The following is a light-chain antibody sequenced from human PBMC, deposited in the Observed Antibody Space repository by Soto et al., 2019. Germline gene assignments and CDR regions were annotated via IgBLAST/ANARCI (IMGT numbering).Light chain of an antibody. Sequence: DIQMTQSPSTLSASVGDRVTITCRASQSISSWLAWYQQKAGEAPKLLIYKASSLESGVPSRFGGSGSGTEFTLTISSLQSDDFATDSGHNYIVSRWTFGQVTIVDIK. V-gene: IGKV1-5*03. CDR2: KAS. J-gene: IGKJ1*01. CDR3: HNYIVSRWT. CDR1: QSISSW.